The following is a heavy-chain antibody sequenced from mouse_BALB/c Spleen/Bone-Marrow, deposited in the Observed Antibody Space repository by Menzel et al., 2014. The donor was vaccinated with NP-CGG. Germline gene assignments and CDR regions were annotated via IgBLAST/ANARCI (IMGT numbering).Heavy chain of an antibody. V-gene: IGHV1-82*01. CDR2: IYPGDGDT. J-gene: IGHJ2*01. CDR3: ARDDYDY. D-gene: IGHD2-4*01. CDR1: GYAFSSSW. Sequence: QVQLQQSGPELVKPGASVKISCKASGYAFSSSWMNWVKQRPGQGLEWIGRIYPGDGDTNYNGKFKGRATLTADKSSSTAYMHLSSLTSEDSAVYFCARDDYDYWGQGPPLTAPS.